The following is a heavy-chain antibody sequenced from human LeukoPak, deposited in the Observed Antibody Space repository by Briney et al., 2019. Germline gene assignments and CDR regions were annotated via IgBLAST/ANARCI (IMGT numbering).Heavy chain of an antibody. V-gene: IGHV4-34*01. CDR3: ARDGGVVAASIGILDY. Sequence: SETLSLTCAVYGGSFSGYYWSWIRQPPGKGLEWIGEINHSGSTNYNPSLKSRVTISVDTSKNQFSLKLSSVTAADTAADYCARDGGVVAASIGILDYWGQGTLVTVSS. J-gene: IGHJ4*02. CDR1: GGSFSGYY. D-gene: IGHD2-15*01. CDR2: INHSGST.